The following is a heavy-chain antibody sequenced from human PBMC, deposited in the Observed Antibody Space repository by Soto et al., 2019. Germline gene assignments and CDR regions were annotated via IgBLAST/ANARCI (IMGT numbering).Heavy chain of an antibody. CDR1: GYTFTSYG. J-gene: IGHJ5*02. V-gene: IGHV1-18*01. CDR3: ARDWGVVVAAKDWFDP. CDR2: ISAYNGNT. Sequence: QVQLVQSGAEVKKPGASVKVSCKASGYTFTSYGIRWVRQAPGQGLEWMGWISAYNGNTNYAQKLQGRVTMTTDTSTSTAYMELRRLRSDDTAVYYCARDWGVVVAAKDWFDPWGQGTLVTVSS. D-gene: IGHD2-15*01.